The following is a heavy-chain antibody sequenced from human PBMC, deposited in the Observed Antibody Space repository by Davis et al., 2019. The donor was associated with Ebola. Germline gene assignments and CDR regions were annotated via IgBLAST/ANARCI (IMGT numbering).Heavy chain of an antibody. Sequence: GESLKISCAASGFTFSSYAMHWVRQAPGKGLEWVAVISYDGSNKYYADSVKGRFTISRDNSKNTLYLQMNSLRAEDTAVYYCARDCGGDCYDYYFDYWGQGTLVTVSS. J-gene: IGHJ4*02. CDR2: ISYDGSNK. CDR3: ARDCGGDCYDYYFDY. CDR1: GFTFSSYA. D-gene: IGHD2-21*01. V-gene: IGHV3-30*14.